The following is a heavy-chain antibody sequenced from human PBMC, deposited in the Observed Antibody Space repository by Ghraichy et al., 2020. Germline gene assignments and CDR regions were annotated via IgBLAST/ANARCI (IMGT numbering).Heavy chain of an antibody. CDR3: ARHPRSITARLTAFDI. CDR2: IYTSGST. D-gene: IGHD6-6*01. J-gene: IGHJ3*02. Sequence: SETLSLTCTVSGGSISSYYWSWIRQPPGKGLEWIGYIYTSGSTNYNPSLKSRVTISVDTSKNQFSLKLSSVTAADTAVYHCARHPRSITARLTAFDIWGQGTVVTVSS. V-gene: IGHV4-4*09. CDR1: GGSISSYY.